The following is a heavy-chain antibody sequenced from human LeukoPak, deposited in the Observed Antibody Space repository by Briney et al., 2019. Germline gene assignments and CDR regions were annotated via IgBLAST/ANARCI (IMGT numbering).Heavy chain of an antibody. J-gene: IGHJ6*03. CDR1: GYTFSVFY. CDR3: AKDRYGDYEAPFLYYMDA. Sequence: ASVKVSRNASGYTFSVFYIHWVRQAPGQGLEVMGWINPKSVATNYTQKFQGRVTISRDTSIDTAYLQLSRLTSDDTDVYYCAKDRYGDYEAPFLYYMDAWGRGTKVTVSS. CDR2: INPKSVAT. D-gene: IGHD5-12*01. V-gene: IGHV1-2*02.